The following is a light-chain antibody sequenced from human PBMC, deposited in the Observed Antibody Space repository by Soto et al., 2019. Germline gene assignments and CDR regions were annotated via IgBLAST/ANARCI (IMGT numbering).Light chain of an antibody. CDR2: DVS. Sequence: QSALTQPASVSGSPGQSITISCTGTSSDVGSYNYVSWYQQYPGKAPKLMVYDVSNRPSGVSYRFSISKAGTAASLTISGLQAEDEADYCCSSYTTGSTHVVFGGGTKLTVL. V-gene: IGLV2-14*01. J-gene: IGLJ2*01. CDR3: SSYTTGSTHVV. CDR1: SSDVGSYNY.